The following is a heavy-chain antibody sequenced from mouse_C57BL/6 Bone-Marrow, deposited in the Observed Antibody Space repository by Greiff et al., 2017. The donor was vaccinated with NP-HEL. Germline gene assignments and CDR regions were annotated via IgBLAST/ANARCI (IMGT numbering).Heavy chain of an antibody. J-gene: IGHJ4*01. V-gene: IGHV5-6*01. CDR1: GFTFSSYG. CDR3: ARQGGVPNYYAMDY. CDR2: ISSGGSYT. Sequence: EVMLVESGGDLVKPGGSLKLSCAASGFTFSSYGMSWVRQTPDTRLEWVATISSGGSYTYSPDSVKGRFTISRDNAKNTLYLQMSSLKSEDTAMYYCARQGGVPNYYAMDYWGQGTSVTVSS.